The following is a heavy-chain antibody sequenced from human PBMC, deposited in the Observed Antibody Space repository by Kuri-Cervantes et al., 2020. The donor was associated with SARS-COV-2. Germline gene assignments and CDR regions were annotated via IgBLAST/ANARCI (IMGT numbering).Heavy chain of an antibody. CDR1: GGSISTTY. V-gene: IGHV4-59*01. CDR2: IYYSGST. CDR3: ARVPPYYDILTGYYYYYYGMDV. Sequence: GSLRLSCTVSGGSISTTYWTWIRQPPGKGLEWIGDIYYSGSTNYNPSLESRITISIDTSKNQFSLKLSSVTAADTAVYYCARVPPYYDILTGYYYYYYGMDVWSQGTTVTVSS. J-gene: IGHJ6*02. D-gene: IGHD3-9*01.